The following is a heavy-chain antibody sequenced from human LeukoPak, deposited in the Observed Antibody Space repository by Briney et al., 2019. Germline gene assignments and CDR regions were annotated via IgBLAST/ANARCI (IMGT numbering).Heavy chain of an antibody. CDR3: ARAPIAARCPYFDY. CDR2: ISYDGSNI. CDR1: GFDFNNYV. D-gene: IGHD6-6*01. J-gene: IGHJ4*02. Sequence: GGSLRLSCAASGFDFNNYVMHWVRQAPGKGLEWVAVISYDGSNIYYSDSVKGRFTISRDNSKNTVYVQMNSLRAEDTAVYYCARAPIAARCPYFDYWGQGTLVTVSS. V-gene: IGHV3-30-3*01.